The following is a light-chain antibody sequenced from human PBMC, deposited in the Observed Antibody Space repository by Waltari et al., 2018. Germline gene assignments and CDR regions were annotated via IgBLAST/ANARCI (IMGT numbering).Light chain of an antibody. Sequence: DVVMTQSPDLLSVSLRERATINSKSSQSVFYRSSSKNYLAWYQRKPGQSPRLLIYWASTRESGVPERFSGGGSGTEFTLTISSLQADDVAVYYGQQYFSSPMTFGQGTKVEIK. CDR1: QSVFYRSSSKNY. CDR2: WAS. CDR3: QQYFSSPMT. J-gene: IGKJ1*01. V-gene: IGKV4-1*01.